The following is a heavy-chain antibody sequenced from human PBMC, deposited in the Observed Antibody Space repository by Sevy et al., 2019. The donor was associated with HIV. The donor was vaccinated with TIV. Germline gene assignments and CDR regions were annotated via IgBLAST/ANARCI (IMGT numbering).Heavy chain of an antibody. V-gene: IGHV4-59*13. CDR3: AGADSIDRYCTNGVCALDP. D-gene: IGHD2-8*01. CDR1: GGSISSYY. Sequence: SETLSLTCTVSGGSISSYYWSWIRQPPGKGLEWIGYIYYRGSTNYNPSLKSRVTISVDTSKNHFALKLSSVTAADTAVYYCAGADSIDRYCTNGVCALDPWGQGTLVTVSS. CDR2: IYYRGST. J-gene: IGHJ5*02.